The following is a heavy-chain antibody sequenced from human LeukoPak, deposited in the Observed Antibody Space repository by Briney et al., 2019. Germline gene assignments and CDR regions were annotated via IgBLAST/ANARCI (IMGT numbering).Heavy chain of an antibody. D-gene: IGHD3-3*01. V-gene: IGHV1-69*05. CDR3: ARARSKPNDFWSGYAAFDY. J-gene: IGHJ4*02. CDR2: IIPIFGTA. Sequence: GSSVKVSYKASGGTFSSYAISWVRQAPGQGLEWMGRIIPIFGTANYAQKFQGRVTITTDESTSTAYMELSSLRSEDTAVYYCARARSKPNDFWSGYAAFDYWGQGTLVTVSS. CDR1: GGTFSSYA.